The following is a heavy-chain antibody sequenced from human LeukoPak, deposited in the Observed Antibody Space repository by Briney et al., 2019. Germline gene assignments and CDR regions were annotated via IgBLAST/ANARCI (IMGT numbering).Heavy chain of an antibody. J-gene: IGHJ4*02. D-gene: IGHD6-6*01. Sequence: GGSLRLSCVASGFTFINYAMNWVRQAPGKGREGVAVICSGGITTYYADSVAGRFTISRDHSKNTLFLEMNSLRADDTAVYFCTKRLMYQNSSGRAFDYWGQGTLVTVSS. V-gene: IGHV3-23*03. CDR2: ICSGGITT. CDR1: GFTFINYA. CDR3: TKRLMYQNSSGRAFDY.